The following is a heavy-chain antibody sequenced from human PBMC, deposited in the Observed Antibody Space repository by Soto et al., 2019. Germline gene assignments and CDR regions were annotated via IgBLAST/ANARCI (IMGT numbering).Heavy chain of an antibody. J-gene: IGHJ6*03. V-gene: IGHV3-33*01. Sequence: QVQLVESGGGVVQPGRSLRLSCAASGFTFSSYGMHWVRQAPGKGLEWVAVIWYDGSNKYYADSVKGRFTISRDNSKNTLYLQMNSLRAEDTAVYYCARDGSVGIYYYYYTDVWGKGTTVTVSS. CDR1: GFTFSSYG. D-gene: IGHD1-1*01. CDR3: ARDGSVGIYYYYYTDV. CDR2: IWYDGSNK.